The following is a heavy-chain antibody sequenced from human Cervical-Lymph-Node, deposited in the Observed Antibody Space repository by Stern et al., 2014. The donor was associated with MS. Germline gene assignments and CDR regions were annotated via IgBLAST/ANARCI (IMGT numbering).Heavy chain of an antibody. CDR3: AKHACTGAACPFDL. D-gene: IGHD2-8*02. V-gene: IGHV4-39*01. Sequence: LVESGPGLVKPSETLSLTCAVSGDSISSYTHYWAWIRQPPGKGLEWIGSVYFRGATYYNPSLKIPVTIPGDTPKNHFSLGLNPVTAADTAVYYCAKHACTGAACPFDLWGQGTLVTVSS. J-gene: IGHJ4*02. CDR2: VYFRGAT. CDR1: GDSISSYTHY.